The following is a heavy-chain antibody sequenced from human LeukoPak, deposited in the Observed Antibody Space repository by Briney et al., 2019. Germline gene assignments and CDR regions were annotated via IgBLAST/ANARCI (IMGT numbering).Heavy chain of an antibody. Sequence: GGSLRLSCAASGFTFRTSGMSWVRQAPGKGLEWVSAISGSGVSTYYADSVKGRFTISRDNSKNTLYLQVNSLRAEDTAVYYCARDRNYDGSVYYEDDYFDYWGQGTLVTVSS. CDR2: ISGSGVST. D-gene: IGHD3-22*01. V-gene: IGHV3-23*01. CDR3: ARDRNYDGSVYYEDDYFDY. J-gene: IGHJ4*02. CDR1: GFTFRTSG.